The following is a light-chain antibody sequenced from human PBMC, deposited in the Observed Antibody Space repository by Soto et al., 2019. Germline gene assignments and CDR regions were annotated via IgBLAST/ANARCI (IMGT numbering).Light chain of an antibody. CDR1: QDIKTY. V-gene: IGKV1-9*01. J-gene: IGKJ2*01. CDR3: QQTYTDRQT. CDR2: GTF. Sequence: IQLTQSPSSLSASVGDRVSITGRASQDIKTYLAWYQQKQGKAPKLLISGTFTLQSGLPSRFNGSGSGTDFTLTISRLQPEDFATYYCQQTYTDRQTFGQGTKLEI.